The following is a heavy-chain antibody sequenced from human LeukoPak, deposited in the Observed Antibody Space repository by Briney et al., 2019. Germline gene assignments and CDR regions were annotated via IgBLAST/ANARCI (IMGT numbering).Heavy chain of an antibody. CDR3: ARGWVGVVIIDYCCYRMDV. V-gene: IGHV4-34*01. CDR2: INHSGST. Sequence: SQTLSLTCAVYGGSFSGYYWSWIRQPPGKGLEWIGEINHSGSTNYNPSLKSRVTISVDTSKNQFSLKLCSVTAAETAVYYCARGWVGVVIIDYCCYRMDVWGQGTTVTVSS. J-gene: IGHJ6*02. D-gene: IGHD3-3*01. CDR1: GGSFSGYY.